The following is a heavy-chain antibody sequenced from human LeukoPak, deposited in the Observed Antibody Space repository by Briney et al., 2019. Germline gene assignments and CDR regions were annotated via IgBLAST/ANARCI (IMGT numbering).Heavy chain of an antibody. Sequence: PSETLSLTCTVSGGSLSSSSYYWGWIRQPPGKGLEWIGSIYYSGSTYYNPSLKSRVTISVDTSKNQFSLKLSSVTAADTAVYYCAREITWELLEGIVDYWGQGTLVTVSS. CDR3: AREITWELLEGIVDY. CDR1: GGSLSSSSYY. D-gene: IGHD1-26*01. V-gene: IGHV4-39*02. J-gene: IGHJ4*02. CDR2: IYYSGST.